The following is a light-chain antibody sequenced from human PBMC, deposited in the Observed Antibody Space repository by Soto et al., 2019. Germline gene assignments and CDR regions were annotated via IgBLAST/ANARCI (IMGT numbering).Light chain of an antibody. CDR1: SSDIGGYTY. CDR2: EVS. J-gene: IGLJ1*01. Sequence: SVLAQPPSASGSPGQSVTISCSGTSSDIGGYTYVSWYQHHPGKAPKLMIYEVSKRPSGVPDRFSGSKSGNTASLTVSGLQAEDEADYYCSSYANSNNYVFGTGTKVTVL. CDR3: SSYANSNNYV. V-gene: IGLV2-8*01.